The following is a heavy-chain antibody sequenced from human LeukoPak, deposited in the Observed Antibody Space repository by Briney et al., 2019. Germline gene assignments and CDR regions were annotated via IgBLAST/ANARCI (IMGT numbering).Heavy chain of an antibody. CDR2: INKDGSER. CDR3: AKLLYYYDSSQPY. CDR1: KFTFSNYW. D-gene: IGHD3-22*01. V-gene: IGHV3-7*03. Sequence: GGSLRLSCATSKFTFSNYWMTWVRQAPGKGLEWVANINKDGSERYYVDSVKGRFTISRDNAKNSLYLQMNSLRAEDTAVYYCAKLLYYYDSSQPYWGQGTLVTVSS. J-gene: IGHJ4*02.